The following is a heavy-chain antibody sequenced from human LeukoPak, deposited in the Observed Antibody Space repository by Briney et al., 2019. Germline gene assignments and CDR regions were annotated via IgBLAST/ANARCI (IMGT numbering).Heavy chain of an antibody. CDR3: AKASRFGYSYGPREYFYYIDV. Sequence: SETLSLTCAVYGGSFSGYYWSWIRQPPGKGLEWIGEINHSGSTNYNPSLKSRVTISVDTSKNQFSLKLSSVTAADTAVYYCAKASRFGYSYGPREYFYYIDVWGKGTTVTISS. V-gene: IGHV4-34*01. CDR2: INHSGST. J-gene: IGHJ6*03. CDR1: GGSFSGYY. D-gene: IGHD5-18*01.